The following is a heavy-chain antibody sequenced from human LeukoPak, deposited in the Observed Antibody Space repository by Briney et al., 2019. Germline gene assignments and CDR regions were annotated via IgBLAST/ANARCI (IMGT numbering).Heavy chain of an antibody. V-gene: IGHV4-59*01. Sequence: MFDTVSTKSNPPLKSRLTLSVDTSKKQLSLRLSSVTAADTAVYYCATIKRGSTYGYFDFWGQGIKVTVSS. D-gene: IGHD5-18*01. CDR3: ATIKRGSTYGYFDF. J-gene: IGHJ4*02. CDR2: MFDTVST.